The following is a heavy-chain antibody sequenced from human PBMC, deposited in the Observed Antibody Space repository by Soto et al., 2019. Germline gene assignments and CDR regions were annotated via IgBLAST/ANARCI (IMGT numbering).Heavy chain of an antibody. CDR2: INPSGGST. J-gene: IGHJ5*02. CDR1: GYTFTSYY. V-gene: IGHV1-46*01. D-gene: IGHD3-9*01. Sequence: ASVKVSCKASGYTFTSYYMHWVRQAPGQGLEWMGIINPSGGSTSYAQKFQGRVTMTRDTSTSTVYMELSSLRSEDTAVYYCARDRGYDILTGYRCWFDPWGQGTLVTVSS. CDR3: ARDRGYDILTGYRCWFDP.